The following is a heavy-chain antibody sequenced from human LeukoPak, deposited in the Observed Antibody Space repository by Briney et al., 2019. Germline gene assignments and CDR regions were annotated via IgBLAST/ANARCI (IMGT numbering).Heavy chain of an antibody. CDR3: AREIGKFDY. CDR1: GFTFSSYA. J-gene: IGHJ4*02. CDR2: ISASGGGT. D-gene: IGHD1-1*01. V-gene: IGHV3-23*01. Sequence: AGSLRLSCAASGFTFSSYAMSWVRQAPGKGLEWVSSISASGGGTYYVDSVKGRFTISRDNSKNTLYLQMNSLRAEDTAVYYCAREIGKFDYWGQGTLVTVSS.